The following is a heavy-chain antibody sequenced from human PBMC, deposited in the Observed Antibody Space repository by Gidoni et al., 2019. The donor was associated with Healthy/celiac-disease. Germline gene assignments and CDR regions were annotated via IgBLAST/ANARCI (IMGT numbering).Heavy chain of an antibody. CDR2: IIPIFGTA. CDR3: ARGASDYGDYAPLLEYYYYMDV. Sequence: QVQLVQSGAEVKKPGSSVKVSCKASGGTFSSYAISWVRQAPGQGLEWMGGIIPIFGTANYAQKFQGRVTITADESTSTAYMELSSLRSEDTAVYYCARGASDYGDYAPLLEYYYYMDVWGKGTTVTVSS. CDR1: GGTFSSYA. D-gene: IGHD4-17*01. J-gene: IGHJ6*03. V-gene: IGHV1-69*01.